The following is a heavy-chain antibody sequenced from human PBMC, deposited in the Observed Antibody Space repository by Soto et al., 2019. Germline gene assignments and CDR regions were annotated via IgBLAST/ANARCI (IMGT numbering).Heavy chain of an antibody. Sequence: APVKVSCKASGYTFTSYDINWVRQATGQGLEWMGWMNPNSGNTGYAQKFQGRVTMTRNTSISTAYMELSSLRSEDTAVYYCARAAGYSSSSHYYYGMDVWGQGTTVTVSS. D-gene: IGHD6-6*01. CDR1: GYTFTSYD. V-gene: IGHV1-8*01. J-gene: IGHJ6*02. CDR3: ARAAGYSSSSHYYYGMDV. CDR2: MNPNSGNT.